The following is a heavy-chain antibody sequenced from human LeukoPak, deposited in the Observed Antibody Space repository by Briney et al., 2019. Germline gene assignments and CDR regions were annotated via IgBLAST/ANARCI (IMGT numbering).Heavy chain of an antibody. Sequence: GGSLRLSCAASGFTFSSYAMSWVRQAPGKGLEWLSAVSGSGGNSYYADSVKGRFTISRDNSKNTLYLQMNSLRAEDTAVYYCAKGTTWIQLWLAYWGQGTLVTVSS. CDR3: AKGTTWIQLWLAY. D-gene: IGHD5-18*01. J-gene: IGHJ4*02. V-gene: IGHV3-23*01. CDR1: GFTFSSYA. CDR2: VSGSGGNS.